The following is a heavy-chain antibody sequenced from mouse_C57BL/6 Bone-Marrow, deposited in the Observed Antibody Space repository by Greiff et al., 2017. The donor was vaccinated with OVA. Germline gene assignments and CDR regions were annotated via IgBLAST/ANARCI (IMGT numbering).Heavy chain of an antibody. CDR3: AGLFITTVVAHFDY. CDR1: GYTFTSYW. CDR2: IYPGSGST. V-gene: IGHV1-55*01. D-gene: IGHD1-1*01. J-gene: IGHJ2*01. Sequence: QVQLQQPGAELVKPGASVKMSCKASGYTFTSYWITWVKQRPGQGLEWIGDIYPGSGSTNYNEKFKSKATLTVDTSSSTAYMQLSSLTSEDSAVYYCAGLFITTVVAHFDYWGQGTTLTVSS.